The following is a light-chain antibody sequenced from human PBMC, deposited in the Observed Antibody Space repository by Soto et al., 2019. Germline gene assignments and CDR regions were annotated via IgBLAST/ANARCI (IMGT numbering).Light chain of an antibody. V-gene: IGKV3-15*01. CDR2: GAS. CDR1: QSVGSN. Sequence: EIVMTQSPATLSVSPGERASLSCRASQSVGSNLAWYQQTAGQAPRLLIYGASTRATGIPARFRGSGSGTEFTLTISSLQSEDFVVYSCQQYTNWPYTFGQGTKLEIK. J-gene: IGKJ2*01. CDR3: QQYTNWPYT.